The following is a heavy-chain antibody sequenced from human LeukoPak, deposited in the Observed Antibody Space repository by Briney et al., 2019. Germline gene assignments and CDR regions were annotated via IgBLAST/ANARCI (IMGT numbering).Heavy chain of an antibody. Sequence: GRSLRLPCAASGFTFDDYAMHWVRQGPGKGLEWVSGISWNSGSIGYADSVKGRFTISRDNAKNSLYLQMNSLRAEDTALYYCAKDPYYYDSSGYLDYWGQGTLVTVSS. CDR2: ISWNSGSI. J-gene: IGHJ4*02. CDR3: AKDPYYYDSSGYLDY. D-gene: IGHD3-22*01. V-gene: IGHV3-9*01. CDR1: GFTFDDYA.